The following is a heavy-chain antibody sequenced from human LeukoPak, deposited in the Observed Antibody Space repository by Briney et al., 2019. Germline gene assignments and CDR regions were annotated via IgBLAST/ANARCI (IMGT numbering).Heavy chain of an antibody. CDR2: ISSSSSTI. Sequence: GGSLRLSCAASGFTFSSYSMNWVRQAPGKGLEWVSCISSSSSTIYYADSVKGRFTISRDNAKNSLYLQMNSLRAEDTAVYYCARDSSSWYGAFDYWGQGTLVTVSS. CDR1: GFTFSSYS. D-gene: IGHD6-13*01. CDR3: ARDSSSWYGAFDY. V-gene: IGHV3-48*04. J-gene: IGHJ4*02.